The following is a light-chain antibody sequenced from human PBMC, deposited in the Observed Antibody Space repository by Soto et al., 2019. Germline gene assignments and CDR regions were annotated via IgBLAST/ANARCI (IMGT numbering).Light chain of an antibody. CDR2: GVT. V-gene: IGLV2-14*01. J-gene: IGLJ2*01. Sequence: QSALTQPASVSGSPGQSITISCTGTSSDVGGYHYVSWYQQHPGKAPKLMIYGVTYRPSGVSHRFSGSKSGNTASLTISGLQAEDEADYYCSSYASGTTLVVFGGGTQLTVL. CDR1: SSDVGGYHY. CDR3: SSYASGTTLVV.